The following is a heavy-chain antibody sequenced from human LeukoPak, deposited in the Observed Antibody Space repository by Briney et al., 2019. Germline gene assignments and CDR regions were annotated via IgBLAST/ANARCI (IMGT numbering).Heavy chain of an antibody. D-gene: IGHD1-1*01. CDR3: ARARAGIQAGFDY. CDR1: GFTFSSYE. Sequence: GGSLRLSCAGSGFTFSSYEMNWVRQAPGKGLEWVSYISTSGSTIYYADSVKGRFTISRDNAKNSVFLQMNSLRAEDTAVYYCARARAGIQAGFDYWGQGTLVTVSS. J-gene: IGHJ4*02. CDR2: ISTSGSTI. V-gene: IGHV3-48*03.